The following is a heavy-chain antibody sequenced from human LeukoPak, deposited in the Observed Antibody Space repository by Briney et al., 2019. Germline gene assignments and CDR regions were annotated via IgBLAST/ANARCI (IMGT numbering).Heavy chain of an antibody. CDR1: GLTFSSYY. CDR3: ARAYLIDY. Sequence: PGGSLRLSCAASGLTFSSYYMSWVRQAPGKGLEWVANIKQDGSEKYYVDSVKGRFTISRDNAKNSLYLQMNSLRAEDTAAYYCARAYLIDYWGQGTLVTVSS. CDR2: IKQDGSEK. V-gene: IGHV3-7*04. J-gene: IGHJ4*02.